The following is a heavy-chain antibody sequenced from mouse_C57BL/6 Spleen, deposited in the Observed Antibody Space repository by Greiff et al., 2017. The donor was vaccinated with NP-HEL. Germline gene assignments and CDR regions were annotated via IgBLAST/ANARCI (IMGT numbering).Heavy chain of an antibody. V-gene: IGHV5-6*01. CDR1: GFTFSSYG. CDR3: ARQGRGDYFDY. J-gene: IGHJ2*01. CDR2: ISSGGSYT. Sequence: EVQVVESGGDLVKPGGSLKLSCAASGFTFSSYGMSWVRQTPDKRLEWVATISSGGSYTYYPDSVKGRFTISRDNAKNTLYLQMSSLKSEDTAMYYCARQGRGDYFDYWGQGTTLTVSS. D-gene: IGHD3-3*01.